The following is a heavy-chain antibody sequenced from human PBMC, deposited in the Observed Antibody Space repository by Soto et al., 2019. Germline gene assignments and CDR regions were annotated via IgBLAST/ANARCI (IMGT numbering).Heavy chain of an antibody. Sequence: GGSLRLSCAASGFTFSNYWMYWVRQAPGKGLVWVSRINGDGSDTSYADSVKGRFTISRDSAKNTLHLQMNSLRAEDTAVYFCARAVNHKFDYWGQGTLVTVSS. D-gene: IGHD6-19*01. CDR1: GFTFSNYW. CDR3: ARAVNHKFDY. V-gene: IGHV3-74*01. J-gene: IGHJ4*02. CDR2: INGDGSDT.